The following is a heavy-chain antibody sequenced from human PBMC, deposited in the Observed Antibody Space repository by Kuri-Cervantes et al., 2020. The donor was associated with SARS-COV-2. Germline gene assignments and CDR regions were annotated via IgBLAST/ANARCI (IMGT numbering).Heavy chain of an antibody. V-gene: IGHV1-46*01. CDR1: ETTFPNYD. Sequence: ASVKVSCKAPETTFPNYDINWVRQATGQGLEWMGIINPSGGSTSYAQKLQGRVTMTRDTSTSTVYMELSSLRSDDTAVYYCARDRTDDSSPPDAFDIWGQGTMVTVSS. CDR2: INPSGGST. J-gene: IGHJ3*02. CDR3: ARDRTDDSSPPDAFDI. D-gene: IGHD3-22*01.